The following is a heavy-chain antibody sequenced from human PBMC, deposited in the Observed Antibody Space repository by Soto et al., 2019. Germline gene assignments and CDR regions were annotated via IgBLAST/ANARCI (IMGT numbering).Heavy chain of an antibody. D-gene: IGHD2-15*01. CDR3: AKDATRMVDTYAGYYFDY. J-gene: IGHJ4*02. CDR1: GFTFSSYG. V-gene: IGHV3-30*18. Sequence: QVQLVESGGGVVQPGRSLRLSCAASGFTFSSYGMHWVRQAPGKGLEWVAVISYDGSNKYYADSVKGRFTISRDNSKNTLYLQMNSLRAEDTAVYYCAKDATRMVDTYAGYYFDYWGQGTLVTVSS. CDR2: ISYDGSNK.